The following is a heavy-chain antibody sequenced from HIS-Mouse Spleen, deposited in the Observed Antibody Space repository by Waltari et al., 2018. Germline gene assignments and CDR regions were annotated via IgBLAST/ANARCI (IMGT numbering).Heavy chain of an antibody. CDR2: IYYSGST. CDR1: GGSISRSRYY. D-gene: IGHD6-13*01. J-gene: IGHJ2*01. Sequence: QLQLQESGPGLLKPSETLSLTCTVAGGSISRSRYYWGWIRQPPGKGLEWIGSIYYSGSTYYNPSLKSRVTISVDTSKNQFSLKLSSVTAADTAVYYCAREIPYSSSWYDWYFDLWDRGTLVTVSS. CDR3: AREIPYSSSWYDWYFDL. V-gene: IGHV4-39*07.